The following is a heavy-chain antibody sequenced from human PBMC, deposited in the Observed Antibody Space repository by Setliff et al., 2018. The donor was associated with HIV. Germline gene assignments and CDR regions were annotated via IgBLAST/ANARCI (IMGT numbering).Heavy chain of an antibody. CDR3: AREPGRGSSWYVGFSYYYYYMDV. V-gene: IGHV1-69*04. D-gene: IGHD6-13*01. CDR1: GGTFSSYT. J-gene: IGHJ6*03. CDR2: IIPILGIA. Sequence: SVKVSCKASGGTFSSYTISWVRQAPGQGLEWMGRIIPILGIANYAQKFQGRVTITADKSTSTAYMELSSLRSEDTAVYYCAREPGRGSSWYVGFSYYYYYMDVWGKGTTVTVS.